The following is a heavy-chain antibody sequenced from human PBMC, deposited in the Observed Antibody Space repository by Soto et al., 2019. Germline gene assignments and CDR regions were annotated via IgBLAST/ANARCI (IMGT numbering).Heavy chain of an antibody. CDR1: GYTLTELS. Sequence: ASVKVSCKVSGYTLTELSMHWVRQAPGKGLEWMGGFDPEDGETIYAQKFQGRVTMTEDTSTDTAYMELSSLRSEDTAVYCCATDLAMGPAFDIWGQGTMVTVSS. V-gene: IGHV1-24*01. D-gene: IGHD2-2*01. CDR2: FDPEDGET. CDR3: ATDLAMGPAFDI. J-gene: IGHJ3*02.